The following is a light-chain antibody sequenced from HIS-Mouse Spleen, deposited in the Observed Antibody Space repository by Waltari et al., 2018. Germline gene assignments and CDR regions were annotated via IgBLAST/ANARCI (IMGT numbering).Light chain of an antibody. CDR2: KDS. CDR3: QSADSSGTHVV. Sequence: SYELTQPPSVSVSPGQTARTTCSGDALPKQYASWYQQKPGQAPGLVMYKDSQRPSGIPERFSGSSSGTTVTLTISGGQAEDEADDYCQSADSSGTHVVFGGGTKLTVL. V-gene: IGLV3-25*03. J-gene: IGLJ2*01. CDR1: ALPKQY.